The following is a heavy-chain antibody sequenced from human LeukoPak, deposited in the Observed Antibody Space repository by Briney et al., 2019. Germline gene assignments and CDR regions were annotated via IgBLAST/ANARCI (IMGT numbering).Heavy chain of an antibody. V-gene: IGHV1-69*05. CDR3: ARDYCSSTSCLNWFDP. J-gene: IGHJ5*02. CDR1: GGTFSSYA. Sequence: SVKASCKASGGTFSSYAISWVRQAPGQGLEWMGGIIPIFGTANYAQKFQGRVTITTDESTSTAYMELSSLRSEDTAVYYCARDYCSSTSCLNWFDPWGQGTLVTVSS. D-gene: IGHD2-2*01. CDR2: IIPIFGTA.